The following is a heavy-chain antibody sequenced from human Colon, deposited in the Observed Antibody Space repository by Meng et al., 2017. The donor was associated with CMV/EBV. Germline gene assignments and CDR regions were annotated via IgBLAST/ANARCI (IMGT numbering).Heavy chain of an antibody. V-gene: IGHV1-2*02. J-gene: IGHJ6*02. Sequence: ASVKVSCKASGYTFTGYYMHWVRQAPGQGLEWMGWINPNSGGTNYAQKFQGRVTMTRDTSINTAYMELRRLRFDDTAIYYCARDLRLTGRNPGDYGVDVWGQGTTVTVSS. CDR1: GYTFTGYY. CDR2: INPNSGGT. D-gene: IGHD5/OR15-5a*01. CDR3: ARDLRLTGRNPGDYGVDV.